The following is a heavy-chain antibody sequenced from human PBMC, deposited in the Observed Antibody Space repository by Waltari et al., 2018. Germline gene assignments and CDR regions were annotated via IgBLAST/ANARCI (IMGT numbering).Heavy chain of an antibody. CDR1: GGSIRSSNC. J-gene: IGHJ6*02. CDR2: IDHNGNT. V-gene: IGHV4-4*02. CDR3: ARVILGATDDYSYAMDV. Sequence: QVQLQESGPGLVKPSGTLSLTCVVSGGSIRSSNCCTWVRQPPGKGREWVGEIDHNGNTNYNPSLKSRVTISVDKSKNQFSLKLRSVTAADTAVYYCARVILGATDDYSYAMDVWGQGITVTVSS. D-gene: IGHD1-26*01.